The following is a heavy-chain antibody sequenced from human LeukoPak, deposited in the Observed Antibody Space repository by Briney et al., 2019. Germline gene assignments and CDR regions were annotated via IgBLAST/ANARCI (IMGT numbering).Heavy chain of an antibody. Sequence: GGSLRLSCAASGFTVSSNYMSWVRQAPGKGLEWASVIYSGGSTYYADSVKGRFTISRDNSKNTLYLQMNSLRAEDTAVYYCAREDYYYGMDVWGQGTTVTVSS. CDR2: IYSGGST. CDR3: AREDYYYGMDV. V-gene: IGHV3-66*01. CDR1: GFTVSSNY. J-gene: IGHJ6*02.